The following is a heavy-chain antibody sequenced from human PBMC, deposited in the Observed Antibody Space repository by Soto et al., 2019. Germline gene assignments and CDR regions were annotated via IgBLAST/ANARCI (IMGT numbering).Heavy chain of an antibody. CDR1: GFTFSSYA. CDR3: AKEGERGLWNTNWFDP. J-gene: IGHJ5*02. Sequence: GGSLRLSCAASGFTFSSYAMSWVRQAPGKGLEWVSAISGSGGSTYYADSVKGRFNISRDNSKNTLYLQMNSLRAEDTAVYYCAKEGERGLWNTNWFDPWGQGTLVTVSS. D-gene: IGHD1-1*01. V-gene: IGHV3-23*01. CDR2: ISGSGGST.